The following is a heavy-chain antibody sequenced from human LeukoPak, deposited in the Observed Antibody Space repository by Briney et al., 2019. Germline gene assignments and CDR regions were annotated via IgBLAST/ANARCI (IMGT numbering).Heavy chain of an antibody. J-gene: IGHJ4*02. CDR2: IYTSGST. CDR1: GGSISSYY. Sequence: SETLSLTCTVSGGSISSYYWSWIRQPAGKGLEWIGRIYTSGSTNYNPSLKSRVTMSVDTSKNQFSLKLSSVTAADTAVYYCAASYYYGSGSSYPDYWGQRTLVTVSS. D-gene: IGHD3-10*01. CDR3: AASYYYGSGSSYPDY. V-gene: IGHV4-4*07.